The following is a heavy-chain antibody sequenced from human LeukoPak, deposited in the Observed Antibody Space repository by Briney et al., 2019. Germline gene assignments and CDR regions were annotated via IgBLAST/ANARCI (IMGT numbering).Heavy chain of an antibody. D-gene: IGHD3-10*01. CDR3: ASDRAVRGVIITSPLDY. Sequence: ASVKVSCKASGYTFTSYGISWVRQAPGQGLEWMGWISAYNGNTNYAQKLQGRVTMTTDTSTSTAYMELRSLRSDDTAVYYCASDRAVRGVIITSPLDYWGQGTLVTVSS. V-gene: IGHV1-18*01. CDR2: ISAYNGNT. CDR1: GYTFTSYG. J-gene: IGHJ4*02.